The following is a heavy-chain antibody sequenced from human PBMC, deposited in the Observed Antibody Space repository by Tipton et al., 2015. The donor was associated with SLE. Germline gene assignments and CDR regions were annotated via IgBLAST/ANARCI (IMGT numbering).Heavy chain of an antibody. V-gene: IGHV4-34*01. Sequence: TLSLTCAVYAGSFSDYYWSWIRQPPGKGLEWIGEINHSGSTNYSPSLKSQVTISVDTSKNQFSLKLTSVTAADTAVYYCARAPGLERSYYYYYYMDVWGKGTTVTVSS. CDR2: INHSGST. D-gene: IGHD1-1*01. J-gene: IGHJ6*03. CDR3: ARAPGLERSYYYYYYMDV. CDR1: AGSFSDYY.